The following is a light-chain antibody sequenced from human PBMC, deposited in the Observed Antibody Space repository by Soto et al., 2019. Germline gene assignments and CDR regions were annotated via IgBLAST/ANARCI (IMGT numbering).Light chain of an antibody. CDR2: GAT. CDR3: KQYGRLPIT. V-gene: IGKV3-20*01. CDR1: ESLGNNY. Sequence: EIVLTQSPGTLSLSPGEGATLSCRASESLGNNYLAWYKQKPGQSPRLLFSGATSRASGIPDRFSGSGSGTDFTLTIRRVEPEDFGVYFCKQYGRLPITFGQGTRLEIK. J-gene: IGKJ5*01.